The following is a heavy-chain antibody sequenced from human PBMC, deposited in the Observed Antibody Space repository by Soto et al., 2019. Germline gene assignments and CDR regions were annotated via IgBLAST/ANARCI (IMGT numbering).Heavy chain of an antibody. CDR2: ISWNSGSI. Sequence: SLRLSCAASGFTFDDYAMHWVRQAPGKGLEWVSGISWNSGSIGYADSVKGRFTISRDNAKNSLYLQMNSLRAEDTALYYCAKAAVVVVPAAGSWFDPWGQGTLVTVSS. J-gene: IGHJ5*02. V-gene: IGHV3-9*01. CDR1: GFTFDDYA. CDR3: AKAAVVVVPAAGSWFDP. D-gene: IGHD2-2*01.